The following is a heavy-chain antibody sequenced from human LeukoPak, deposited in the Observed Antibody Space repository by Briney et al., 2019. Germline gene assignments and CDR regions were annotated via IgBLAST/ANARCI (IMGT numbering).Heavy chain of an antibody. CDR2: IKEDGSEK. J-gene: IGHJ5*02. CDR3: ARDLGFRNWGP. CDR1: GFTFSSYA. D-gene: IGHD5-18*01. Sequence: GGSLRLSCAASGFTFSSYAMSWVRQAPGKGLEWVANIKEDGSEKYYVDSVKGRFTISRDIAKNSLYLEMNSLRAEDTAFYYCARDLGFRNWGPWGQGILVTVSS. V-gene: IGHV3-7*03.